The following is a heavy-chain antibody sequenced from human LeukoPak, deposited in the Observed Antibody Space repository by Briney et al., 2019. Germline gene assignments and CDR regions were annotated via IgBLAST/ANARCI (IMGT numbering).Heavy chain of an antibody. J-gene: IGHJ4*02. CDR2: IYHSGAT. Sequence: SETLSLTCAVSGGSISSSSICWTWVRQPPGKGLEWIGEIYHSGATNYNPSLKSRDTMLLDKSKNQFSLKLNSVTAADTAVYYCARNGGNSDYDYWGQGTLVTVSA. V-gene: IGHV4-4*02. CDR3: ARNGGNSDYDY. D-gene: IGHD4-23*01. CDR1: GGSISSSSIC.